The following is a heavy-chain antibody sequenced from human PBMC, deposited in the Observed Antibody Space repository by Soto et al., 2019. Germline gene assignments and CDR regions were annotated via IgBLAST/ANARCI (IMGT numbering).Heavy chain of an antibody. CDR3: ARGLGYDSSGSTAV. CDR2: INPNRGGT. Sequence: ASVKVSCKASGYTFTDYLLHWVRLARGQGCVWLGLINPNRGGTNYAHKLQGRVTITMDTSISTAYIELSRLRSDDTAVEYCARGLGYDSSGSTAVWVQGTLGTVS. CDR1: GYTFTDYL. J-gene: IGHJ4*02. D-gene: IGHD3-22*01. V-gene: IGHV1-2*07.